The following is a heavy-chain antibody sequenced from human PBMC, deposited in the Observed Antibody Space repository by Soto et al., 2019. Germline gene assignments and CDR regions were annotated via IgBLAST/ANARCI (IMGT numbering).Heavy chain of an antibody. V-gene: IGHV2-5*02. CDR1: GFSLSTSGVG. CDR2: IYWDDDK. D-gene: IGHD1-26*01. Sequence: QITLKESGPTLVKPTQTLTLTCTFSGFSLSTSGVGVGWIRQTPRKALEWLALIYWDDDKRYSPSLKSRLTIPKDTSRNQVVLTLTNMDPVDTGTYYCAHTYVYSPKSDAFDIWGQGTMVTVSS. CDR3: AHTYVYSPKSDAFDI. J-gene: IGHJ3*02.